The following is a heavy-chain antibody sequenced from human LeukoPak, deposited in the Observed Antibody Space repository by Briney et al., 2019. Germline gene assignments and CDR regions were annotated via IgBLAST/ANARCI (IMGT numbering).Heavy chain of an antibody. D-gene: IGHD6-13*01. V-gene: IGHV4-61*02. J-gene: IGHJ4*02. CDR3: ARDPSGIAAPGTD. Sequence: PSETLSLTCTLSGGSIISGSYYWSWIRQPAGKGLEWIGRMYTRGDTTYNPSLKSRVTISIDTAKNQFSLKLSSVTAADTAVYYCARDPSGIAAPGTDWGQGTLVTVSS. CDR1: GGSIISGSYY. CDR2: MYTRGDT.